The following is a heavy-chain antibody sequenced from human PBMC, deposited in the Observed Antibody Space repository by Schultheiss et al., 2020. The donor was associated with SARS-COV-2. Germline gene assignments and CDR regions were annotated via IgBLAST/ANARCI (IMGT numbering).Heavy chain of an antibody. CDR3: ARLQALAPYSSSSDIDY. Sequence: GESLKISCKGSGYSFTSYWISWVRQMPGKGLEWMGRIDPSDSYTKYSPSFQGHVTISADKSISTAYLQWSSLKASDTAMYYCARLQALAPYSSSSDIDYWGQGTLVTVSS. CDR1: GYSFTSYW. J-gene: IGHJ4*02. CDR2: IDPSDSYT. V-gene: IGHV5-10-1*01. D-gene: IGHD6-6*01.